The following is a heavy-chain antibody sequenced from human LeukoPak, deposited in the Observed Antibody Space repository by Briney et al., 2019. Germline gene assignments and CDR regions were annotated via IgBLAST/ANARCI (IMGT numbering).Heavy chain of an antibody. CDR3: ARGGDYYAMDV. CDR2: INWNGGRR. CDR1: GFTFNEYG. V-gene: IGHV3-20*01. J-gene: IGHJ6*02. Sequence: GGSLRLSCAASGFTFNEYGMSWVRQAPGKGLEWVSDINWNGGRRDYTDFVKGRFTISRDNAKKFLYLQMNSLRAEDTALYHCARGGDYYAMDVWGQGTTVTVSS.